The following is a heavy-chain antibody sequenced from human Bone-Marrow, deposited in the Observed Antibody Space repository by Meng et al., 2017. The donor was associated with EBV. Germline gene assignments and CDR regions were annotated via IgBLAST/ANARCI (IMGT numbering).Heavy chain of an antibody. CDR1: GAAFSGGTYH. CDR2: IYNGATT. Sequence: VQLQGAGPGQVKPSANPSLTFTVSGAAFSGGTYHLRWIRQLPGKELEWIGYIYNGATTIYNPSLKSRVTILVDASKNQFSLKLSSVTTADTAVYYCAKSRSSTPGVVDYWGQGTLVTVSS. D-gene: IGHD3-10*01. CDR3: AKSRSSTPGVVDY. V-gene: IGHV4-61*01. J-gene: IGHJ4*02.